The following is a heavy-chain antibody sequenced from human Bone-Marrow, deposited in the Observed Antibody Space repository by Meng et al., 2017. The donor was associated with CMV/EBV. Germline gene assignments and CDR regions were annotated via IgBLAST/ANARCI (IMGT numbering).Heavy chain of an antibody. J-gene: IGHJ4*02. CDR1: GGYY. Sequence: GGYYWSWIRQHPGKGLEWIGYIYYSGSTYYNPSLKSRVTISVDTSKNQFSLKLSSVTAADTAVYYCARGALGVGYYYDSRGHGLFDYWGQGTLVPSPQ. D-gene: IGHD3-22*01. CDR3: ARGALGVGYYYDSRGHGLFDY. V-gene: IGHV4-31*02. CDR2: IYYSGST.